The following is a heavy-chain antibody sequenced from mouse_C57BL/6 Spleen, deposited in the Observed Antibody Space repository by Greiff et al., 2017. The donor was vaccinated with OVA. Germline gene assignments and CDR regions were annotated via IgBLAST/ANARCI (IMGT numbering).Heavy chain of an antibody. CDR1: GFTFSDYG. Sequence: EVQGVESGGGLVKPGGSLKLSCAASGFTFSDYGMHWVRQAPEQGLEWVAYISSGSSTIYYADTVKGRFTISGDNAKNTLFLQMTSLRSEDTAMYYCAVDYGSRARYCDVWGTGTTVTVSS. CDR3: AVDYGSRARYCDV. J-gene: IGHJ1*03. D-gene: IGHD1-1*01. CDR2: ISSGSSTI. V-gene: IGHV5-17*01.